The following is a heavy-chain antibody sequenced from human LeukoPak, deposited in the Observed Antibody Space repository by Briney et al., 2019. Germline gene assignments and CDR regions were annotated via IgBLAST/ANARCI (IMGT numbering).Heavy chain of an antibody. CDR1: GFTFGSFW. J-gene: IGHJ4*02. Sequence: PGGSLRLSCAASGFTFGSFWMSWVRQAPGKGLEWVANIRQDGSAEYYVDSVKGRFTISRDNSKNTLYLQMNSLRAEDTAVYYCAKGLRGEEDYDFWGQGTLVTVSS. CDR2: IRQDGSAE. V-gene: IGHV3-7*01. D-gene: IGHD3-3*01. CDR3: AKGLRGEEDYDF.